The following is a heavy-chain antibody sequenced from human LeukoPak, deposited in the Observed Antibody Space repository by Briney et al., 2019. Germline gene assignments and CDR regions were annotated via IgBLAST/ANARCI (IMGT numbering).Heavy chain of an antibody. CDR3: ARIAAAGFDY. V-gene: IGHV4-39*07. CDR2: VYYKGNT. J-gene: IGHJ4*02. D-gene: IGHD6-13*01. Sequence: SETLSLTCIVSGGSVSSSSYYWGWIRQPPGRGLEWIGSVYYKGNTYYSPSLKSRVTMSVDTSKNQFSLKLSSVTAADTAVYYCARIAAAGFDYWGQGTLVTVSS. CDR1: GGSVSSSSYY.